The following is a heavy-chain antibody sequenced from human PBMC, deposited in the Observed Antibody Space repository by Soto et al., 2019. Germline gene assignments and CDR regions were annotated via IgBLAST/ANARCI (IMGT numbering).Heavy chain of an antibody. CDR1: GGSMRKFY. CDR3: VRDGSKTLRDCFDP. Sequence: SETLSLTCSVSGGSMRKFYWSWMRKSAGKGLEWMGRVYATGTSDYNPSLRSRIAMSVDISKKTFSLRLRSVTAADTGVSYCVRDGSKTLRDCFDPWGQGILVTVSS. J-gene: IGHJ5*02. CDR2: VYATGTS. D-gene: IGHD4-17*01. V-gene: IGHV4-4*07.